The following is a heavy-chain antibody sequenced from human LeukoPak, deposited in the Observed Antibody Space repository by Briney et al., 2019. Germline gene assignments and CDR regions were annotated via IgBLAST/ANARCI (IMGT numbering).Heavy chain of an antibody. V-gene: IGHV4-59*01. J-gene: IGHJ4*02. D-gene: IGHD6-19*01. CDR2: IYYSGST. Sequence: SETLSLTCTVSGGSISSYYWSWIRQPPGKGLEWIGYIYYSGSTKYNPSLESRVTISVDTSKNQFSLKLSSVTAADTAVYYCARDRQWVNDYWGQGTLVTVSS. CDR1: GGSISSYY. CDR3: ARDRQWVNDY.